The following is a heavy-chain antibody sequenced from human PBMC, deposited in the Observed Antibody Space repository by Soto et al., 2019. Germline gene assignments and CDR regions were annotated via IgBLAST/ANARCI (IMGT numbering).Heavy chain of an antibody. J-gene: IGHJ4*02. CDR2: INSDGSST. CDR3: ARTLGATTNY. V-gene: IGHV3-74*01. Sequence: LRLSCAASGFTFSSYAMSWVRQAPGKGPVWVSRINSDGSSTSYADSVKGRFTISRDNAENTLYLQMNSLRAEDTAVYYCARTLGATTNYWGQGTLVTVSS. D-gene: IGHD1-26*01. CDR1: GFTFSSYA.